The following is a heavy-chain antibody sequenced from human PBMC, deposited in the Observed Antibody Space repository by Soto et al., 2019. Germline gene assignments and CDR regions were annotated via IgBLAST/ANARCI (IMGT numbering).Heavy chain of an antibody. J-gene: IGHJ4*01. V-gene: IGHV3-23*01. CDR3: AKSGPTNFFDF. D-gene: IGHD1-26*01. CDR2: ISDGGRFT. Sequence: WGSLRLSCAVSGFTVSSSAMNWVRQAPGKGLEWVSAISDGGRFTYYIDSVKGHFTVSRDDSKNTLYLQMNSLRAEDTAIYYCAKSGPTNFFDFWGHGTLVTVSS. CDR1: GFTVSSSA.